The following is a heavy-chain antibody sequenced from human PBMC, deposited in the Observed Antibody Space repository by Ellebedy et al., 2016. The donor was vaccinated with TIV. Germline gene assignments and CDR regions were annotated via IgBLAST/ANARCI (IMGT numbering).Heavy chain of an antibody. J-gene: IGHJ6*02. D-gene: IGHD1-14*01. CDR3: ARDLGNLGDYGMDV. V-gene: IGHV1-46*01. CDR1: GYTFTNYY. CDR2: IDTSNGGT. Sequence: ASVKVSCKASGYTFTNYYIHWVRQAPGQGLKWMGMIDTSNGGTNRPQKFQGRVTMTRDTSTSTVYMDVSGLVSEDTAVYYCARDLGNLGDYGMDVWGQGTTVIVSS.